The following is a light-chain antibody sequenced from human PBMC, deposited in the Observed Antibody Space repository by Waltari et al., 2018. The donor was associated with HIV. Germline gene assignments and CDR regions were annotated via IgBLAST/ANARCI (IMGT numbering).Light chain of an antibody. CDR1: QLGDKY. Sequence: SYELTQPPSVSVSPGQTASITCSGDQLGDKYACWYQQKPGQSPVLVIYQDTKRPSGIPERFSGSNPGNTATLTISGTQAMDEADYYCQAWDSNTAGFGGGTRLTVL. CDR2: QDT. J-gene: IGLJ3*02. CDR3: QAWDSNTAG. V-gene: IGLV3-1*01.